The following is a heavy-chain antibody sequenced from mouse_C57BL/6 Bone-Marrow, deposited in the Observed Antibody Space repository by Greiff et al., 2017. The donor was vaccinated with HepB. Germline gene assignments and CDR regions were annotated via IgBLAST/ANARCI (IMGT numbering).Heavy chain of an antibody. Sequence: EVKLMESGGGLVKPGGSLKLSCAASGFTFSSYAMSWVRQTPEKRLEWVATISDGGSYTYYPDNVKGRFTISRDNAKNNLYLQMSHLKSEDTAMYYCARDTYVHGALFAYWGQGTRVTVSA. J-gene: IGHJ3*01. CDR3: ARDTYVHGALFAY. CDR1: GFTFSSYA. CDR2: ISDGGSYT. V-gene: IGHV5-4*01.